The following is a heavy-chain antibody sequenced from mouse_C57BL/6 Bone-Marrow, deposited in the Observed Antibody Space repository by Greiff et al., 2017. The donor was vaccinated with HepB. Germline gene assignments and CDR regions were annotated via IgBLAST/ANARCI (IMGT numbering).Heavy chain of an antibody. V-gene: IGHV5-9-1*02. CDR2: ISSGGDYI. Sequence: EVHLVESGEGLVKPGGSLKLSCAASGFTFSSYAMSWVRQTPEKRLEWVAYISSGGDYIYYADTVKGRFTISRDNARNTLYLQMSSLKSEDTAMYYCTREGGIYDYDDGYAMDYWGQGTSVTVSS. CDR3: TREGGIYDYDDGYAMDY. CDR1: GFTFSSYA. J-gene: IGHJ4*01. D-gene: IGHD2-4*01.